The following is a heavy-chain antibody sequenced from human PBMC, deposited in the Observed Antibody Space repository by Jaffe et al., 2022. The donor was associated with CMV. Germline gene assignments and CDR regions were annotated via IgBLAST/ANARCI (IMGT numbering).Heavy chain of an antibody. CDR2: IDPSGGST. CDR1: GYSFTNYY. CDR3: ARDLRWDTGGPRFDY. Sequence: QVQLVQSGAEVKKPGASVKVSCKASGYSFTNYYMQWVRRAPGQGLEWVGMIDPSGGSTNYAQKFLGRVTMTRDSSTSTVYMELSSLRSEDTAVYYCARDLRWDTGGPRFDYWGQGTLVTVSS. D-gene: IGHD2-8*02. V-gene: IGHV1-46*01. J-gene: IGHJ4*02.